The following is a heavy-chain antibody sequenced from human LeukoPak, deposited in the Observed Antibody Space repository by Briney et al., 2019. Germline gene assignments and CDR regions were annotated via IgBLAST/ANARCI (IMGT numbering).Heavy chain of an antibody. D-gene: IGHD3-10*01. CDR1: GGPISSYY. CDR2: IYYSGST. Sequence: SETLSLTCTVSGGPISSYYWSWIRQPAGKGLEWIGSIYYSGSTYYNTSLKSRVTISVDTSKNQFSLKLSSVTAADTAVYYCARGGYYGSGNDFRFDPWGQGTLVTVSS. V-gene: IGHV4-59*01. J-gene: IGHJ5*02. CDR3: ARGGYYGSGNDFRFDP.